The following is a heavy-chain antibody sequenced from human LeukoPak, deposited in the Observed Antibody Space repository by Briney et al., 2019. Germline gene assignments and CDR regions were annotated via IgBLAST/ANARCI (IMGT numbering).Heavy chain of an antibody. CDR2: ISSSGSTI. Sequence: GGSLRLSCAASGFTFSDYYMSWIRQAPGKGLEWVSYISSSGSTIYYADSVKGRFTISRDNAKNSLYLQMNSLRAEDTAVYYCAKGYYYDSSGYSDFDYWGQGTLVTVSS. J-gene: IGHJ4*02. CDR3: AKGYYYDSSGYSDFDY. D-gene: IGHD3-22*01. V-gene: IGHV3-11*04. CDR1: GFTFSDYY.